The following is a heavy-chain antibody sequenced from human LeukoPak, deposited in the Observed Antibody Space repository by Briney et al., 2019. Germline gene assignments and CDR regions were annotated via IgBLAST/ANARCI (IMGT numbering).Heavy chain of an antibody. Sequence: PGGSLRLSCAASGFTFSSYAMHWVRQAPGKGLEWVAVISYDGSNKYYADSVKGRFTISRDNSKNTLYLQMNSLRAEDTAVYYCARAWRAYGYSYGQDYWGQGTLVTVSS. D-gene: IGHD5-18*01. V-gene: IGHV3-30*04. CDR2: ISYDGSNK. CDR1: GFTFSSYA. CDR3: ARAWRAYGYSYGQDY. J-gene: IGHJ4*02.